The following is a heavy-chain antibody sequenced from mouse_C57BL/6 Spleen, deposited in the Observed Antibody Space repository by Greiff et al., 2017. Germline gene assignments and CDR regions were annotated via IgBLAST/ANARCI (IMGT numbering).Heavy chain of an antibody. D-gene: IGHD2-4*01. CDR3: ARTYDYDAGDY. V-gene: IGHV5-17*01. Sequence: EVKVVESGGGLVKPGGSLKLSCAASGFTFSDYGMHWVRQAPEKGLEWVAYISSGSSTIYYADTVKGRFTISRDNAKNTLFLQMTSLRSEDTAMYYCARTYDYDAGDYWGQGTTLTVSS. CDR2: ISSGSSTI. CDR1: GFTFSDYG. J-gene: IGHJ2*01.